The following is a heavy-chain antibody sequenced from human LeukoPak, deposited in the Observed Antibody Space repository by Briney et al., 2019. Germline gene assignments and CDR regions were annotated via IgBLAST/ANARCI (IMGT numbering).Heavy chain of an antibody. CDR1: GYTLTELS. V-gene: IGHV1-24*01. CDR2: FDPEDGET. D-gene: IGHD3-22*01. J-gene: IGHJ4*02. CDR3: ATRLREYYYDSTVVEYYFDY. Sequence: GASVKVSCKVSGYTLTELSMHWVRQAPGKGLEWMGGFDPEDGETIYAQKFQGRVTMTEDTSTDTAYMELRSLRSEDTAVYYCATRLREYYYDSTVVEYYFDYWGQGTLVTVSS.